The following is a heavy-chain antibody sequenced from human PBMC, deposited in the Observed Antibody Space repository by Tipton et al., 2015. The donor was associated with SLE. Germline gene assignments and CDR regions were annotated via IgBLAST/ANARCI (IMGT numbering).Heavy chain of an antibody. D-gene: IGHD4-17*01. CDR2: IYYIGST. J-gene: IGHJ2*01. Sequence: TLSLTCTVSGGSISSYYWSWIRQPPGKGLEWIGYIYYIGSTNYNPSLKSRVTISVDRSKNHYSLRLSSVTAADTAVYYCARHPTTATTPWEWYFDLWGRGTLVTVSS. CDR1: GGSISSYY. CDR3: ARHPTTATTPWEWYFDL. V-gene: IGHV4-59*08.